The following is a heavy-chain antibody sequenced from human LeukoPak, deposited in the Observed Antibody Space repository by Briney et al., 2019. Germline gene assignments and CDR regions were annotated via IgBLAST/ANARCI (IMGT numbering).Heavy chain of an antibody. J-gene: IGHJ4*02. CDR3: AKGGSPSCYSSSGY. CDR2: ICGSDGSR. V-gene: IGHV3-23*01. Sequence: PGGSLRLSCAASGFTFSTYAMSWVRQAPGKGLEWVSAICGSDGSRYYADSVKGRFTISRDNSKNTLYLQMNRLRGEDTAVYYCAKGGSPSCYSSSGYWGQGTLVTVSS. CDR1: GFTFSTYA. D-gene: IGHD2-2*01.